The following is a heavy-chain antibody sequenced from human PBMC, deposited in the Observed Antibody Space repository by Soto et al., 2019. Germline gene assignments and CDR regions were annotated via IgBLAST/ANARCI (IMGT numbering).Heavy chain of an antibody. D-gene: IGHD3-10*01. Sequence: SETLSLTCTVSGGSISSGGYYWSWIRQHPGKGLEWIGYIYYSGSTYYNPSLKSRVTISVDTSKNQFSLKLSSATAADTAVYYCARDRDYYGSGSYSAFDIWGQGTMVTVSS. CDR2: IYYSGST. V-gene: IGHV4-31*03. J-gene: IGHJ3*02. CDR3: ARDRDYYGSGSYSAFDI. CDR1: GGSISSGGYY.